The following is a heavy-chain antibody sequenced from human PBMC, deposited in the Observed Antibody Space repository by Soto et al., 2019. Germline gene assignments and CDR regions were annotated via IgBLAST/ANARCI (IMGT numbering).Heavy chain of an antibody. CDR1: GFTFSGDS. J-gene: IGHJ5*02. V-gene: IGHV3-21*01. Sequence: GGSLRLSFAASGFTFSGDSMNWVRQAPGKGLEWVSSISSSSSYIYYADSVKGRFTISRDNAKNSLYLQMNSLRAEDTAVYYCARDRYSSGLNWFDPWGQGTLVTVSS. D-gene: IGHD6-19*01. CDR2: ISSSSSYI. CDR3: ARDRYSSGLNWFDP.